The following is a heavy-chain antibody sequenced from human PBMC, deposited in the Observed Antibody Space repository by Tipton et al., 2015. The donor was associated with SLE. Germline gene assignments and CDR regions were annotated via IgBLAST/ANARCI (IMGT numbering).Heavy chain of an antibody. Sequence: TLSLTCTVSGGSISSSSYYWGWIRQPPGKGLEWIGSIYYSGSTYYNPSLKSRVTISVDTSKNQFSLKLSSVTAADTAVYYCARGGGELDDFDYWGQGTLVTVSS. CDR3: ARGGGELDDFDY. J-gene: IGHJ4*02. CDR1: GGSISSSSYY. D-gene: IGHD1-1*01. V-gene: IGHV4-39*07. CDR2: IYYSGST.